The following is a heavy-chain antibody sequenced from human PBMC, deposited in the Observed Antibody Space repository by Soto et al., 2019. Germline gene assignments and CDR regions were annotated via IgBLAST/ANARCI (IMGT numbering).Heavy chain of an antibody. D-gene: IGHD2-2*01. CDR3: QYQLLTYYYGMDV. V-gene: IGHV3-49*03. CDR2: VRSKAYGGTT. Sequence: GGSLRLSCIGSGFTFGDHAMSWFRQAPGKGLEWVGFVRSKAYGGTTEYAASVKGRFTISRDDSNSIAYLQMNSLKTEDTAVYYCQYQLLTYYYGMDVRGQGTTVTVSS. J-gene: IGHJ6*02. CDR1: GFTFGDHA.